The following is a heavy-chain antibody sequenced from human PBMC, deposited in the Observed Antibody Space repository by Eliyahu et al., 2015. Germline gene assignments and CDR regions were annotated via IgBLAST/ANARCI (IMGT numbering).Heavy chain of an antibody. J-gene: IGHJ6*03. CDR3: ARDRIRFLEWLHADADADYYMDV. V-gene: IGHV4-61*02. D-gene: IGHD3-3*01. CDR2: IYTSGST. Sequence: QVQLQESGPGLVKPSQTLSLTCPVSGGSISSGSYYWXWIRQPAGKGLEWIGRIYTSGSTNHNPSLKSRATISVDTSKNQFSLKLSSVTAADTAVYYCARDRIRFLEWLHADADADYYMDVWGKGTTVTVSS. CDR1: GGSISSGSYY.